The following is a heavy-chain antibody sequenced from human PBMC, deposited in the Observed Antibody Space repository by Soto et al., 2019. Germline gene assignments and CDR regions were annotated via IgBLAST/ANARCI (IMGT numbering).Heavy chain of an antibody. V-gene: IGHV4-34*01. Sequence: ETLSLTCAVYGGSFSGYYWSWIRQPPGKGLEWIGEINHSGSTNYNPSLKSRVTISVDTSKNQFSLKLSSVTAADTAVYYCASSLEMTINWFDPWGQGTLVTVSS. CDR2: INHSGST. CDR3: ASSLEMTINWFDP. CDR1: GGSFSGYY. J-gene: IGHJ5*02. D-gene: IGHD4-17*01.